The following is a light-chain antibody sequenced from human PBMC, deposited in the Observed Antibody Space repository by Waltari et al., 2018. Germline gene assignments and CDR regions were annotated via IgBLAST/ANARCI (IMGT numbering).Light chain of an antibody. Sequence: EIVLTQSPATLSLSPGERATLPCRPSQSVSSYLAWYQQKPGQAPRLLIYDASNRATDIPARFSGSGSGTDFTLTISSLEPEDFAVYYCQQRSNWRYTFGQGTKLEIK. CDR3: QQRSNWRYT. V-gene: IGKV3-11*01. J-gene: IGKJ2*01. CDR1: QSVSSY. CDR2: DAS.